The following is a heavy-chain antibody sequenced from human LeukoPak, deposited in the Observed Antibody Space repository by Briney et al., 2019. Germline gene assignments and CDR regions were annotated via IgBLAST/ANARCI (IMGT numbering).Heavy chain of an antibody. D-gene: IGHD4-17*01. V-gene: IGHV3-23*01. Sequence: GGSLRLSCAASGFTFTNYAMSWVRQAPGKGLEWVSSISGGVGSTYYADSVKGRFTVSRDSSKNTLYLQMNSLRAEDTAVYYCGKCTTGNTHYPIDYWGQGTLVTVSS. J-gene: IGHJ4*02. CDR3: GKCTTGNTHYPIDY. CDR1: GFTFTNYA. CDR2: ISGGVGST.